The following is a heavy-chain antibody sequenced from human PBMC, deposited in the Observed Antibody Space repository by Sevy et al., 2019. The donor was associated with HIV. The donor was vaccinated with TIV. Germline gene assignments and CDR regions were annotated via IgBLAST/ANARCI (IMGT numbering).Heavy chain of an antibody. J-gene: IGHJ4*02. CDR2: INTNTGNP. D-gene: IGHD3-16*01. V-gene: IGHV7-4-1*02. CDR1: GYNFRSYN. CDR3: ARELGPFDY. Sequence: ASVMVSCKASGYNFRSYNMNWVRQAPGQGLEWMGWINTNTGNPTYVQGFTGRFVFSLDTSVSTAYLEISSLKAEDTAVYYCARELGPFDYWGQGTRVTVSS.